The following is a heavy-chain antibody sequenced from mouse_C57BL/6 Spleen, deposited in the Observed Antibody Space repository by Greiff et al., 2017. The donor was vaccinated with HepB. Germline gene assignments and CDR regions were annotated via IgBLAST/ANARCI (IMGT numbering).Heavy chain of an antibody. CDR1: GFTFSDAW. CDR2: IRNKANNHAT. V-gene: IGHV6-6*01. CDR3: TRSRYYGSSYGYAMDY. J-gene: IGHJ4*01. D-gene: IGHD1-1*01. Sequence: EVHLVESGGGLVQPGGSMKLSCAASGFTFSDAWMDWVRQSPEKGLEWVAEIRNKANNHATYYAESVKGRFTISRDDSKISVYLQMNSLRAEDTGIYYCTRSRYYGSSYGYAMDYWGQGTSVTVSS.